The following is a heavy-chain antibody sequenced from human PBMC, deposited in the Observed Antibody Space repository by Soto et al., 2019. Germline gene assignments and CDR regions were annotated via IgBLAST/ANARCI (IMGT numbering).Heavy chain of an antibody. CDR1: GGSISSYY. CDR3: ARTGGGAAQIENNWFDP. CDR2: IYYSGST. Sequence: SETLSLTCTVSGGSISSYYWSWIRQPPGKGLEWIGYIYYSGSTNYNPSLKSRVTISVDTSKNQFSLKLSSVTAADTAVYYCARTGGGAAQIENNWFDPWGQGTLVTVS. D-gene: IGHD3-16*01. V-gene: IGHV4-59*01. J-gene: IGHJ5*02.